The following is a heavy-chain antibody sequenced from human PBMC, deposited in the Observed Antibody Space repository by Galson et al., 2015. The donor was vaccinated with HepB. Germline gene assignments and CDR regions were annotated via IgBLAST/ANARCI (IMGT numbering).Heavy chain of an antibody. J-gene: IGHJ4*02. CDR3: ARVSTYYYDSSGYPDY. Sequence: SLRLSCAASGFTFSSYWMSWVRQAPGKGLEWVANIKQDGSEKYYVDSEKGRFTISRDNAKNSLYLQMNSLRAEDTAVYYCARVSTYYYDSSGYPDYWGQGTLVTVSS. D-gene: IGHD3-22*01. CDR2: IKQDGSEK. V-gene: IGHV3-7*01. CDR1: GFTFSSYW.